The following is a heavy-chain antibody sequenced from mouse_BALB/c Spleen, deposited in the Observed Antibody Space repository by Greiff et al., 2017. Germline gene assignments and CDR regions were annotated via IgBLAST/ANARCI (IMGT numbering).Heavy chain of an antibody. CDR2: IWGDGST. Sequence: VQLQQSGPGLVAPSQSLSITCTVSGFSLTGYGVNWVRQPPGKGLEWLGMIWGDGSTDYNSALKSRLSISKDNSKSQVFLKMNSLQTDDTARYYCAREERYYYGSSYGYAMDYWGQGTSVTVSS. CDR3: AREERYYYGSSYGYAMDY. J-gene: IGHJ4*01. D-gene: IGHD1-1*01. CDR1: GFSLTGYG. V-gene: IGHV2-6-7*01.